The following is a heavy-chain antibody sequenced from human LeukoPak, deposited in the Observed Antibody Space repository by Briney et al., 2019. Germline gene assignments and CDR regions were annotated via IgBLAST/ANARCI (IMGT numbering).Heavy chain of an antibody. D-gene: IGHD2-21*01. CDR1: GGSISGYY. V-gene: IGHV4-59*01. CDR2: IFYSGST. Sequence: KPSETLSLTCTVSGGSISGYYWSWIRQPPGKGLEWIGYIFYSGSTNYNPSLKSRVTISVDTSKNQFSLKLSSVTAADTAVYYCARGGGEFDYWGQGTLVAVSS. CDR3: ARGGGEFDY. J-gene: IGHJ4*02.